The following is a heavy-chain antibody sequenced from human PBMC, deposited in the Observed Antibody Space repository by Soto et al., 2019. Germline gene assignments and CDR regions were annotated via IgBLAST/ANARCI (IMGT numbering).Heavy chain of an antibody. CDR3: AITTVSSYYYYGMAV. V-gene: IGHV4-59*12. Sequence: PSETLSLTCTVSGGSISSYYWSWIRQPPGKGLEWIGYIYYSGSTNYNPSLKSRVTISVDTSKNQFSLKLSSVTAADTAVYYCAITTVSSYYYYGMAVWGQGTSVTVSS. CDR2: IYYSGST. D-gene: IGHD4-17*01. CDR1: GGSISSYY. J-gene: IGHJ6*02.